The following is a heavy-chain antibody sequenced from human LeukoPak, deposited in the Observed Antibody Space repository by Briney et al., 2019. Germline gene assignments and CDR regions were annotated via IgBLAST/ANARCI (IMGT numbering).Heavy chain of an antibody. CDR3: ARDGRRITIFGVVIPLQH. Sequence: AGGSLRLSCAASGFTVSSNYMSWVRQAPGKGLEWVSSISSSSSYIYYADSVKGRFTISRDNAKNSLYLQMNSLRAEDTAVYYCARDGRRITIFGVVIPLQHWGQGTLVTVSS. V-gene: IGHV3-21*01. CDR2: ISSSSSYI. D-gene: IGHD3-3*01. CDR1: GFTVSSNY. J-gene: IGHJ1*01.